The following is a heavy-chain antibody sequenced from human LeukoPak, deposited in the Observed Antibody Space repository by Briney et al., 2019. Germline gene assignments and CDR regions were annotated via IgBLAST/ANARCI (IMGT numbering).Heavy chain of an antibody. Sequence: PGGSLRLSCSASGFTFSSHAMSWVRQAPGEGLEWVSSITSSSTYIFYADSVKGRFTISRDNAKNSLYLQMNSLRAEDTAVYYCAKSNWGYYGSGSYYIIPTYFDYWGQGTLVTVSS. CDR1: GFTFSSHA. CDR3: AKSNWGYYGSGSYYIIPTYFDY. CDR2: ITSSSTYI. D-gene: IGHD3-10*01. V-gene: IGHV3-21*04. J-gene: IGHJ4*02.